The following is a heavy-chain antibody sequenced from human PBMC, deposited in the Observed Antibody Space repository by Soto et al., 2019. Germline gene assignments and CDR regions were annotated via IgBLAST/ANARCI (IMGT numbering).Heavy chain of an antibody. V-gene: IGHV3-23*01. CDR3: ARTIGYSSGLLGYFDY. CDR2: ISGSGGST. Sequence: LRLSCAASGFTFSSYAMSWVRQAPGKGLEWVSAISGSGGSTYYADSVKGRFTISRDNSKNTLYLQMNSLRAEDTAVYYCARTIGYSSGLLGYFDYWGQGTLVTVSS. D-gene: IGHD6-19*01. J-gene: IGHJ4*02. CDR1: GFTFSSYA.